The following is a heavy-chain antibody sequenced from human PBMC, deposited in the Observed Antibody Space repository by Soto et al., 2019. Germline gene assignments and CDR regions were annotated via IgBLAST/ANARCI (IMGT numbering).Heavy chain of an antibody. D-gene: IGHD2-2*01. J-gene: IGHJ5*02. CDR3: ARGRVVVPAAVMFNCLDP. Sequence: SETLSLTCAVYGGSFSVYYWSWIRHPPGKGLEWIGEINHSGSTNYNPSLKSRVTISVDTSKNQFSLKLSSVTAADTAVYYCARGRVVVPAAVMFNCLDPWGQGALVTVSS. CDR2: INHSGST. CDR1: GGSFSVYY. V-gene: IGHV4-34*01.